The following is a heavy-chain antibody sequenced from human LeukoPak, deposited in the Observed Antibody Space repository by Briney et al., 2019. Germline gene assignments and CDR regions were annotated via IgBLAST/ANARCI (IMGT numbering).Heavy chain of an antibody. Sequence: PGGSLRLSCAASGFTFSSYSMNWVRQAPGKGLEWVSSISSSSSYIYYADSVKGRFTISRDNAKNLLYLQMNSLRAEDTAVYYCARDPGYCSSTSCYRWLVDYWGRGTLVTVSS. CDR1: GFTFSSYS. J-gene: IGHJ4*02. CDR3: ARDPGYCSSTSCYRWLVDY. D-gene: IGHD2-2*02. CDR2: ISSSSSYI. V-gene: IGHV3-21*01.